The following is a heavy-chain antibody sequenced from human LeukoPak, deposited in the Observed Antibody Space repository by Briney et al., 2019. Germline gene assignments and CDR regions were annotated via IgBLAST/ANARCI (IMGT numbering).Heavy chain of an antibody. CDR3: ATDEETPTNL. J-gene: IGHJ4*02. Sequence: PGGSLRLSCEASGFTFSGYAMTWVRQAPGKGLEWVGRIRSKTDGGTTDYAAPVKGRFTISRDDSKNTLYLQMNSLKTEDTGVYYSATDEETPTNLGGEGTVVTVSS. CDR1: GFTFSGYA. V-gene: IGHV3-15*01. CDR2: IRSKTDGGTT.